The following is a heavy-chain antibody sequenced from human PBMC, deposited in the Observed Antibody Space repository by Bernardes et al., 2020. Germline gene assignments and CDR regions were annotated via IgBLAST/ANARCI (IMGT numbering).Heavy chain of an antibody. V-gene: IGHV3-13*01. CDR2: IGTAGDT. CDR3: ARSYGDYPIYWYFDL. CDR1: GFTFSSYD. Sequence: VGSLRLSCAASGFTFSSYDMHWVRQATGKGLEWVSAIGTAGDTYYPGSVKGRFTISRENAKNSLYLQMNSLRAGDTAVYYCARSYGDYPIYWYFDLWGRGTLVTVSS. D-gene: IGHD4-17*01. J-gene: IGHJ2*01.